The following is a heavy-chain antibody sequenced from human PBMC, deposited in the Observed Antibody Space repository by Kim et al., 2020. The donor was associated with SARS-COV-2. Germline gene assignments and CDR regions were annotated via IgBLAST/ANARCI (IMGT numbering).Heavy chain of an antibody. CDR3: ARAPRYDFWSGYDY. V-gene: IGHV1-18*01. D-gene: IGHD3-3*01. J-gene: IGHJ4*02. Sequence: ASVKVSCKASGYTFTSYGISWVRQAPGQGLEWMGWISAYNGNTNYAQKIQGRVTMTTDTSTNTAYMELRSLRSDDTAVYYCARAPRYDFWSGYDYWGQGTLVTVSS. CDR2: ISAYNGNT. CDR1: GYTFTSYG.